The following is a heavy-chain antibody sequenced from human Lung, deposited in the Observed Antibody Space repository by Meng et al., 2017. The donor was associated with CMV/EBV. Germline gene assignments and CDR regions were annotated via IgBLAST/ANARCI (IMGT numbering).Heavy chain of an antibody. D-gene: IGHD6-6*01. CDR1: GGSISSGGYY. CDR3: ARGGRGIAARGWFDP. V-gene: IGHV4-31*03. Sequence: LRLSCTVSGGSISSGGYYWSWIRQHPGKGLEWIGYIYYSGSTYYNPSLKSRVTISVDTSKNQFSLKLSSVTAADTAVYYCARGGRGIAARGWFDPWGQGTXVTVSS. CDR2: IYYSGST. J-gene: IGHJ5*02.